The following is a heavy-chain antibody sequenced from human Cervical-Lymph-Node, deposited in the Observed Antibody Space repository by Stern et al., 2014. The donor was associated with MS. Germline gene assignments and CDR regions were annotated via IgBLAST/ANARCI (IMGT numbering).Heavy chain of an antibody. V-gene: IGHV1-69*06. D-gene: IGHD3-10*01. CDR2: IVPVFHSS. Sequence: VQLVQSGAEVRKPGSSVKVPCKASGDTYAINWVRQAPGQGLEWMGGIVPVFHSSNYAPKFQGRVTITADTSTNTVYMELNSLKSQDTAIFYCATLGGLKYGYFEYWGQGTLVTVSS. CDR3: ATLGGLKYGYFEY. J-gene: IGHJ4*02. CDR1: GDTYA.